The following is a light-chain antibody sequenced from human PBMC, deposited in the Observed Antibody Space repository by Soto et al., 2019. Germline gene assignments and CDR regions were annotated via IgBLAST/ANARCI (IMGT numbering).Light chain of an antibody. CDR2: DAS. V-gene: IGKV1-5*01. Sequence: EIEITQKPSYVSASVGDIVSSTWVASQGISTWLAWYQKKPGKAPQLLIFDASSLRTGVPSRFSGSGSGTEFTLTISGLQPDDFATYYCQQYDSYSWTFGQRTNVAI. CDR3: QQYDSYSWT. J-gene: IGKJ1*01. CDR1: QGISTW.